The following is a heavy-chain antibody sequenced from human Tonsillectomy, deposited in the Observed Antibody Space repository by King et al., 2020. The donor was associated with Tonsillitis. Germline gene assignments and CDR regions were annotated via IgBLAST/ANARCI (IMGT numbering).Heavy chain of an antibody. J-gene: IGHJ5*02. CDR2: IIPILGIA. Sequence: QLVQSGAEVKKPGSSVKVSCKASGGTFSSYAISWVRQAPGQGLEWMGRIIPILGIANYAQKFQGRVTITADKSTSTAYMELSSLRSEDTAVYYCARADYNPLYCSSTSCRNNWFDPWGQGTLVTVSS. D-gene: IGHD2-2*01. CDR1: GGTFSSYA. V-gene: IGHV1-69*04. CDR3: ARADYNPLYCSSTSCRNNWFDP.